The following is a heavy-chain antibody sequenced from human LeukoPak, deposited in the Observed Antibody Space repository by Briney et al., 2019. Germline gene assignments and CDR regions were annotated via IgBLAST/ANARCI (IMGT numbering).Heavy chain of an antibody. V-gene: IGHV3-53*05. CDR2: LYSDDSA. CDR1: GFSVSSNY. D-gene: IGHD1-26*01. J-gene: IGHJ4*02. Sequence: HAGGSLRLSCVTSGFSVSSNYITWARQPPGKALEWVSLLYSDDSAYFPESVKGRFTISRDRSQKALYLQMDSLRPEDTAIYYWVRDPWVGSTSLHWGQGIQVTVSS. CDR3: VRDPWVGSTSLH.